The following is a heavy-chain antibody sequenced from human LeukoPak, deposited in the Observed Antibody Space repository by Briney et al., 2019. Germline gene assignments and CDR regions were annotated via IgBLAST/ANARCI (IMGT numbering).Heavy chain of an antibody. CDR3: ATTSAGDYYFFFDY. J-gene: IGHJ4*02. Sequence: PGGSLRLSCAASGFTVSSNYMSWVRQAPGKGLEWVSVIYSGGSTYYADSVKGRFTISRDNSKNTLYLQMNSLRAEDTAVYYCATTSAGDYYFFFDYWGQGTLVTVSS. V-gene: IGHV3-53*05. CDR2: IYSGGST. D-gene: IGHD2-21*02. CDR1: GFTVSSNY.